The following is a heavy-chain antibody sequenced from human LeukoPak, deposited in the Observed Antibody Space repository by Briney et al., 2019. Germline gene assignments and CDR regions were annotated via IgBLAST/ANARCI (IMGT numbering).Heavy chain of an antibody. CDR3: ARLGPDSGLRD. CDR1: GYTFTSYW. J-gene: IGHJ4*02. V-gene: IGHV5-51*01. D-gene: IGHD6-19*01. CDR2: IYPGDSHT. Sequence: GESLKISCQASGYTFTSYWIGWGRPMPGKGVGWMGIIYPGDSHTTYSPSFQGQVTISADKSISTAYLHWSSLKASDTAMYYCARLGPDSGLRDWGQGTLVTVSS.